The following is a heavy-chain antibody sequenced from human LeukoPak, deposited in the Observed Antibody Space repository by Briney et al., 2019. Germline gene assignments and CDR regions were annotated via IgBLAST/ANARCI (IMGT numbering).Heavy chain of an antibody. CDR1: GGSISSGGYS. Sequence: SETLSLTCAVSGGSISSGGYSWSWIRQPPGKGLEWIGYIYHSGSTYYNPSLKSRVTISVDRSKNQFSLKLSSVTAADTAVYYCARAGTGIKNFRLDPWGQGTLVTVSS. CDR2: IYHSGST. V-gene: IGHV4-30-2*01. CDR3: ARAGTGIKNFRLDP. J-gene: IGHJ5*02. D-gene: IGHD1-1*01.